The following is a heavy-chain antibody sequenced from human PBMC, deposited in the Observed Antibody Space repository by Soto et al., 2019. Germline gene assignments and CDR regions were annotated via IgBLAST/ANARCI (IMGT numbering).Heavy chain of an antibody. J-gene: IGHJ4*02. CDR2: IFWDDEK. V-gene: IGHV2-5*02. CDR3: AHRMGKYNFWNGGYFDF. Sequence: QITLMESGPALVQPTQTITLTCTFSWFSLHTGGVGVGWIRLPPGKALERLAVIFWDDEKRYSPSLKSRLTIFKDTSKRRVVLLMTNMDPVDTATFYCAHRMGKYNFWNGGYFDFWGKGTLLTVSS. D-gene: IGHD3-3*01. CDR1: WFSLHTGGVG.